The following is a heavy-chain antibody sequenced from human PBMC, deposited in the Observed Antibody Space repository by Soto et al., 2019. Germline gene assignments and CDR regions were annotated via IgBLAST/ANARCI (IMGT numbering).Heavy chain of an antibody. J-gene: IGHJ3*02. Sequence: ASVKVSCKASGYTFTGYYMHWVRQAPGQGLEWMGWINPNSGGTNYAQKFQGRVTMTRDTSISTAYMELSRLRSDDTAVYYCARAFLIGSSGYYRLAFDIWGQGTMVTVSS. CDR1: GYTFTGYY. V-gene: IGHV1-2*02. CDR3: ARAFLIGSSGYYRLAFDI. D-gene: IGHD3-22*01. CDR2: INPNSGGT.